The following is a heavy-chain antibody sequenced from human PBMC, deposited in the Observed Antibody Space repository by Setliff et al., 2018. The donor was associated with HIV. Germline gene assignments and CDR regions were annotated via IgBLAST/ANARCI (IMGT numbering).Heavy chain of an antibody. Sequence: SETLSLTCAVYGESFSVYYWSWIRQPPGMGLEWIGEINHSGSTNYKSSLKSRVTISADTSKRQFSLKLSSVTAADTAVYYCARLGYNYDSSGHGLWGQGTLVTVSS. V-gene: IGHV4-34*01. D-gene: IGHD3-22*01. CDR1: GESFSVYY. CDR3: ARLGYNYDSSGHGL. CDR2: INHSGST. J-gene: IGHJ4*02.